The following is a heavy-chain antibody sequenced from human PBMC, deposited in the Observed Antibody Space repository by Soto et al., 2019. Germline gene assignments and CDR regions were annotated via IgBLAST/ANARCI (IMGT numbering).Heavy chain of an antibody. CDR3: AKDLVFGSGSFDAFDV. CDR1: GFTFDDYA. J-gene: IGHJ3*01. Sequence: DVQLVESGGGLVQPGRSLRLSCAASGFTFDDYAMHWVRQAPGKGLEWVSGISWNSGSIGYGDSVKGRFSISRDNSKNSLYLQMNSLRAEDTALYYCAKDLVFGSGSFDAFDVWGQGTMVTVSS. CDR2: ISWNSGSI. V-gene: IGHV3-9*01. D-gene: IGHD3-10*01.